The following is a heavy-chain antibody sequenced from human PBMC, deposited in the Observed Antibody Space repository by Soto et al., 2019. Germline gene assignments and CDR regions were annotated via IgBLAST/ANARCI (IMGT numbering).Heavy chain of an antibody. CDR2: IYGSGST. CDR1: TGCCSVYS. D-gene: IGHD1-1*01. Sequence: PSETLCLTCTLSTGCCSVYSWSWVRQVPGKGLEWIGYIYGSGSTNYNPSFKNRVSISIDSAKDQFSLRLSSVTAADTAVYFAARVQTVFAYEYWGQWTQVTVCS. J-gene: IGHJ4*03. CDR3: ARVQTVFAYEY. V-gene: IGHV4-59*13.